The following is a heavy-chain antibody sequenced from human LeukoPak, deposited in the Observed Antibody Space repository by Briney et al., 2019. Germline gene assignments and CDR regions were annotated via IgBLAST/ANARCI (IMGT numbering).Heavy chain of an antibody. V-gene: IGHV5-51*04. CDR2: IYPGDSDT. CDR1: GYSFTNYW. J-gene: IGHJ5*02. D-gene: IGHD2-8*01. CDR3: AREAAVTNVAGRFDP. Sequence: GESLKISCKGSGYSFTNYWIGWVRQMPGKGLEWMGIIYPGDSDTRYSPSFQGQVPISADKPISTAYLQCSSLKASDTAMYYCAREAAVTNVAGRFDPWGQGTLVTVSS.